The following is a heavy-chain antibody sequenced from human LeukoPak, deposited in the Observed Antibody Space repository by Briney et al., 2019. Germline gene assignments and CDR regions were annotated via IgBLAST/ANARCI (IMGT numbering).Heavy chain of an antibody. Sequence: SETLSLTCTVSGGSISSGSYYWSWIRQPAGKGLEWIGRIYTSGSTYYNPSLKSRVTISVDTSKNQFSLKLSSVTAADTAVYYCARYSSIHMPGAFDIWGQGTMVTVSS. CDR3: ARYSSIHMPGAFDI. CDR1: GGSISSGSYY. CDR2: IYTSGST. J-gene: IGHJ3*02. V-gene: IGHV4-61*02. D-gene: IGHD6-13*01.